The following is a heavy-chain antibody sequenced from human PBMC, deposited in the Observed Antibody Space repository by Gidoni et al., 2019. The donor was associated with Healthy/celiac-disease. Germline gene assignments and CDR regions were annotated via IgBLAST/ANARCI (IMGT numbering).Heavy chain of an antibody. D-gene: IGHD3-3*01. Sequence: QVQLVQSGAEVKKPGSSVKVSCKASGATFSSYTISWVRQAPGQGLEWMGRIIPILGIANYEQKFQGRVTITADKSTSTAYMELSSLRSEDTAVYYCARVYDFWSGYTTPSGMDVWGQGTTVTVSS. V-gene: IGHV1-69*02. CDR3: ARVYDFWSGYTTPSGMDV. CDR1: GATFSSYT. J-gene: IGHJ6*02. CDR2: IIPILGIA.